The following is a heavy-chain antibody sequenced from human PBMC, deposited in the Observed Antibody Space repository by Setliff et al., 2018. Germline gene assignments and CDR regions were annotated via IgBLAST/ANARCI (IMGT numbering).Heavy chain of an antibody. CDR3: ARDEAPRYFDWLLGRKYYYYGMDV. CDR2: ISAYNGNT. V-gene: IGHV1-18*01. D-gene: IGHD3-9*01. CDR1: GYTFTSYG. J-gene: IGHJ6*02. Sequence: ASVKVSCKASGYTFTSYGISWVRQAPGQGLEWMGWISAYNGNTNYAQKLQGRVTMTTDTSTSTAYMEPRSLRSDETAVYYCARDEAPRYFDWLLGRKYYYYGMDVWGQGTTVTVSS.